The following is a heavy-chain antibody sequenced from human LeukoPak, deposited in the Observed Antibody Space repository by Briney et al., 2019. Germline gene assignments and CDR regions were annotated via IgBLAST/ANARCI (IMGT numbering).Heavy chain of an antibody. D-gene: IGHD6-19*01. CDR2: ISGSGGST. V-gene: IGHV3-23*01. Sequence: GGSLRLSCAASGFTFSSYAMSWVRQAPGKGLEWVSAISGSGGSTYYADSVKGRFTISRDNSKNTLYLQMNSLTAEDTAVYYCAKDVAVGGAFDIWGQGTMVTVSS. J-gene: IGHJ3*02. CDR3: AKDVAVGGAFDI. CDR1: GFTFSSYA.